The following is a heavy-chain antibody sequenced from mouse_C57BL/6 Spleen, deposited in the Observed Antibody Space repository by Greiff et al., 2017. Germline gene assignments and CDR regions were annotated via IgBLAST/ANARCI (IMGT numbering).Heavy chain of an antibody. Sequence: EVQLQQSGAELVKPGASVKLSCTASGFNIKDYYMHWVKQRTEQGLEWIGRIDPEDGETKYAPNFQGKATITADTSSNTAYLQLSSLTSEDTAVYYCARSNAMDYWGQGTSVTVSS. V-gene: IGHV14-2*01. J-gene: IGHJ4*01. CDR3: ARSNAMDY. CDR2: IDPEDGET. CDR1: GFNIKDYY.